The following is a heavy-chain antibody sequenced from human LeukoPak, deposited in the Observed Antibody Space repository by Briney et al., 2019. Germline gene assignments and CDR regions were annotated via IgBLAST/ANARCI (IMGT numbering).Heavy chain of an antibody. Sequence: SETLSLTCTVSGGSISSYYWSWIRRPPGKGLEWIGYIYYSGSTNYNPSLKSRVTISVDTSKNQFSLKLSSVTAADTAVYYCARDPYSNGWYTDYWGQGTLVTVSS. CDR2: IYYSGST. CDR1: GGSISSYY. CDR3: ARDPYSNGWYTDY. V-gene: IGHV4-59*01. D-gene: IGHD6-19*01. J-gene: IGHJ4*02.